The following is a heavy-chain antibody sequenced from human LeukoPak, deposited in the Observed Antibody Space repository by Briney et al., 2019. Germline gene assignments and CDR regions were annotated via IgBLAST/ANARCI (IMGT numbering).Heavy chain of an antibody. CDR3: ARDRPFLVRADYTAEYFQH. V-gene: IGHV3-21*01. CDR2: IRSSSSYI. D-gene: IGHD3-10*02. J-gene: IGHJ1*01. CDR1: GFTFSSYS. Sequence: GGSLRLSCAASGFTFSSYSMNWVRQAPGKGLEWVSSIRSSSSYIYYADSVKGRFTISRDNAKNSLYLQMNSLRAEDTAVYYCARDRPFLVRADYTAEYFQHWGQGTLVTVSS.